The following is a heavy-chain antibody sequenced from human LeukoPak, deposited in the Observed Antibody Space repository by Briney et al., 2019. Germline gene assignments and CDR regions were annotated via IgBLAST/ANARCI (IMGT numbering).Heavy chain of an antibody. CDR1: GYTFTSYG. V-gene: IGHV1-18*01. CDR2: ISAYNGNT. CDR3: ARDGDILTGYYGSIDY. J-gene: IGHJ4*02. D-gene: IGHD3-9*01. Sequence: GASVKVSCKASGYTFTSYGISWVRQAPGQGLEWMGWISAYNGNTNYAQKLQGRVTMTTDTSTSTAYMELRSLRSDDTAVYYCARDGDILTGYYGSIDYWGQGTLVTVSS.